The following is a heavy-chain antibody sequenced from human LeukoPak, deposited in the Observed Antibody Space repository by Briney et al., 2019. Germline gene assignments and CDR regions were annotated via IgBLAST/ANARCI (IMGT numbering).Heavy chain of an antibody. CDR1: EFTVSTNY. Sequence: GGSLRLSCAASEFTVSTNYMSWVRQAPGKGLEWVSLIYSDGSTYYADSVKGRFTISRDNSKNTLYLQMNRLRAEDPAVYYCARVGSDYGDYFFYYYMDVWGKGTTVTISS. CDR3: ARVGSDYGDYFFYYYMDV. J-gene: IGHJ6*03. D-gene: IGHD4-17*01. V-gene: IGHV3-53*01. CDR2: IYSDGST.